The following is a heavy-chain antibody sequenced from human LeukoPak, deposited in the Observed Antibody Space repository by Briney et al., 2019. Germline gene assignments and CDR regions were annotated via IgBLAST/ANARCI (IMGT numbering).Heavy chain of an antibody. CDR2: INANSGGT. D-gene: IGHD6-13*01. CDR3: AREDAEGYSSPWYFDY. Sequence: ASVKVSCKASGYTFTGYYMHWVRQAPGQGLEWMGWINANSGGTNYAQKFQGRVTMTRDTSISTAYTELSRLRSDDTAVYYCAREDAEGYSSPWYFDYWGQGTLVTVSS. V-gene: IGHV1-2*02. CDR1: GYTFTGYY. J-gene: IGHJ4*02.